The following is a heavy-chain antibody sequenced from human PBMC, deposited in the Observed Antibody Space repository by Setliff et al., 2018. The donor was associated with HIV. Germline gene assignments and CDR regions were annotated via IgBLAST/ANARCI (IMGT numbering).Heavy chain of an antibody. CDR3: ARDTPSYSSGWYVTPNFDY. J-gene: IGHJ4*02. D-gene: IGHD6-19*01. V-gene: IGHV1-18*01. CDR1: GYTFTSYG. CDR2: ISAYNGNT. Sequence: ASVKVSCKASGYTFTSYGISWVRQAPGQGLEWMGWISAYNGNTNYAQKLQGRVTMTTDTSTSTAYMELRSLRSDDTAVYYCARDTPSYSSGWYVTPNFDYWGQGTLVTV.